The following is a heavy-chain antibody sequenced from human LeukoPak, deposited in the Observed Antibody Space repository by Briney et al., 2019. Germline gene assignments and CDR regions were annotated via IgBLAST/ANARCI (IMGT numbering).Heavy chain of an antibody. CDR1: GYTFTGYY. Sequence: GASVKVSCKASGYTFTGYYMHWVRQAPGQGLEWMGWINPNSGGTNYAQKFQGRVTMTRDTSISTAHMELRSLRSDDTAVYYCARDHDDILTGYSHGAMIAFDIWGQGTMVTVSS. CDR3: ARDHDDILTGYSHGAMIAFDI. CDR2: INPNSGGT. V-gene: IGHV1-2*02. D-gene: IGHD3-9*01. J-gene: IGHJ3*02.